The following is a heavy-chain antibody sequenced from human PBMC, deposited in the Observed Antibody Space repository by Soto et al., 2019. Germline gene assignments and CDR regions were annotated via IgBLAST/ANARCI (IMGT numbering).Heavy chain of an antibody. CDR3: ARPSMVGAMSYWPFDV. CDR2: MHYSGNS. Sequence: QLQLQESGPGLVKPSETLSLTCTVSGGSISSSSYYWGWIRQPPGKGLEWIGSMHYSGNSYYNPTIKSRVTISVDRSKTHFSLKLNSVPAADTAVYYSARPSMVGAMSYWPFDVWGGGTLVPVAS. J-gene: IGHJ2*01. CDR1: GGSISSSSYY. D-gene: IGHD1-26*01. V-gene: IGHV4-39*02.